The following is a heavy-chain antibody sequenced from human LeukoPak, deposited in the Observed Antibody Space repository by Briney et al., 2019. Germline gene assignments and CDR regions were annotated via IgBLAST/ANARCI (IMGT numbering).Heavy chain of an antibody. Sequence: ASVKVSCKASGYTFTSYDISWVRQAPGQGREWMGWISVYSGYTNYAQKVQGRVTMTTDTSTSTAYMELRSLRSDDTAVYYCAREGNDYDFWSGDREGRYYFDYWGQGTLVTVSS. J-gene: IGHJ4*02. CDR1: GYTFTSYD. D-gene: IGHD3-3*01. CDR3: AREGNDYDFWSGDREGRYYFDY. V-gene: IGHV1-18*01. CDR2: ISVYSGYT.